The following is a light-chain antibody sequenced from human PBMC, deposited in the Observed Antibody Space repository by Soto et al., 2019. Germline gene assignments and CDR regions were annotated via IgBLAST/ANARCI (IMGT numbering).Light chain of an antibody. V-gene: IGKV1-8*01. J-gene: IGKJ4*01. Sequence: AIRMTQSPSSFSASTGDRVTITCRASQGISSYLAWYQQKPVKAPKLLIYAASTLQSGFPSRFSGRGSGTDFTLTISCLQSEDFATYYYQQYYSYPLTFGGGTKVEIK. CDR3: QQYYSYPLT. CDR2: AAS. CDR1: QGISSY.